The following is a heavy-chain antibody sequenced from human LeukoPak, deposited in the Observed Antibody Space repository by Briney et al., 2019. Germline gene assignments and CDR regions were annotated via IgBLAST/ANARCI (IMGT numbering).Heavy chain of an antibody. Sequence: ASVKVSCKASGYTFINYAIHWVRQAPGQRLEWMGWINAYNGDTEYSQKFQGRVTMTRDTSTSTVYMELSSLRSEDTAVYYCARVRDSPSQNYFDYWGQGTLVTVSS. V-gene: IGHV1-3*01. CDR2: INAYNGDT. J-gene: IGHJ4*02. D-gene: IGHD3-10*01. CDR3: ARVRDSPSQNYFDY. CDR1: GYTFINYA.